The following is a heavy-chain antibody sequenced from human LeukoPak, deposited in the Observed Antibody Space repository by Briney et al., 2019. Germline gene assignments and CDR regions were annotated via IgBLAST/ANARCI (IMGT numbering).Heavy chain of an antibody. CDR3: ARVSYYDSSGYYFLSYVDY. CDR2: IYSGGST. J-gene: IGHJ4*02. V-gene: IGHV3-53*01. CDR1: GFTVSSNY. Sequence: GGSLRLSCAASGFTVSSNYVSWVRQAPGKVLEWVSVIYSGGSTCYADSVRGRFTISRDNSKNTLYLQMNSLGAEDTAVYYCARVSYYDSSGYYFLSYVDYWGQGTLVTGSS. D-gene: IGHD3-22*01.